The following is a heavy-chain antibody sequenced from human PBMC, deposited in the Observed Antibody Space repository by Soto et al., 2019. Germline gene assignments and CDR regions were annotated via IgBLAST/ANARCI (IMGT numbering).Heavy chain of an antibody. CDR1: GFTFSSYS. CDR3: ARDRNYGLFDY. V-gene: IGHV3-48*01. CDR2: ISSSSSTI. Sequence: EVQLVESGGGLVQPGGSLRLSCAASGFTFSSYSMHWVRQAPGKGLEWVSYISSSSSTIYYADSVKGRFTISRDNAKNSLYLQMNSLRAEDTAVYSSARDRNYGLFDYWGQGTLVTVSS. D-gene: IGHD4-17*01. J-gene: IGHJ4*02.